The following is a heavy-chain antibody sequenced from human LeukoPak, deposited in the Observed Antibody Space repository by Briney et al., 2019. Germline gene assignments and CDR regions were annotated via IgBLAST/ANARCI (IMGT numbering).Heavy chain of an antibody. J-gene: IGHJ4*02. V-gene: IGHV3-7*01. CDR3: ARTVYDILTGYYFDY. Sequence: PGGSLRLSCAASGFTFSSYWMSWVRQAPGKGLEWVANIKQDGSEKYYVDSVKGRFTISRDNAKNSLYLQMNSLRAEDTAVYYCARTVYDILTGYYFDYWGQGTLVTVSS. CDR2: IKQDGSEK. D-gene: IGHD3-9*01. CDR1: GFTFSSYW.